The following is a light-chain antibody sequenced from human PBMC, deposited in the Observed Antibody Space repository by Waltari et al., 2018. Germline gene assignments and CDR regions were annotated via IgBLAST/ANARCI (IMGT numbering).Light chain of an antibody. J-gene: IGKJ4*01. CDR2: GAS. Sequence: EVVMTQSPATLSVSVWERATLSCRASHSVRSTLAWYQQKPGQAPRLLIYGASTRASGIPARFSGSGSGTEFTLTISSLQSEDFAVYFCQQYNDWPLTFGGGTKVEIK. CDR3: QQYNDWPLT. CDR1: HSVRST. V-gene: IGKV3-15*01.